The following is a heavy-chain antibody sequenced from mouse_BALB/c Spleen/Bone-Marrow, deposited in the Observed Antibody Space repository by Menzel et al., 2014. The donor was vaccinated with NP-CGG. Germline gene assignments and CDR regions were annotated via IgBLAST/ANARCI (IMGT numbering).Heavy chain of an antibody. J-gene: IGHJ4*01. D-gene: IGHD2-14*01. Sequence: VHLVESGPELVKPGASVKISCKASGYSFTSYYIRWVKQRPGQGLEWIGWIFPGSGNTKYNERFKGKATLTADTSSSTAYMQLSSLTSEDSAVYFCAKRDKYDDYAMDYWGQGTSVTVSS. CDR2: IFPGSGNT. V-gene: IGHV1-66*01. CDR3: AKRDKYDDYAMDY. CDR1: GYSFTSYY.